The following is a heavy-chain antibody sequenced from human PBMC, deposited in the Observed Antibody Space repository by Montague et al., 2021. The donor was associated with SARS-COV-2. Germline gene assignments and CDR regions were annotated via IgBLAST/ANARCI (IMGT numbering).Heavy chain of an antibody. Sequence: SLRLSCAASGFTVSCYWMHWVRQAPGKGLVWISHINSDGTTMNYADSVKGRFTISRDTGKNTLYLQMNSLRVEDTALYYCARGDSSGLGYWGQGTLVTVSS. CDR1: GFTVSCYW. J-gene: IGHJ4*02. V-gene: IGHV3-74*01. CDR3: ARGDSSGLGY. CDR2: INSDGTTM. D-gene: IGHD6-6*01.